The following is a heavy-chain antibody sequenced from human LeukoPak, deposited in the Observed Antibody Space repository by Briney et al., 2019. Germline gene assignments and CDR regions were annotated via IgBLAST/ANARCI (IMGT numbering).Heavy chain of an antibody. V-gene: IGHV1-69*01. D-gene: IGHD3-10*01. CDR3: ARRLLITMVRGVIDAFDI. Sequence: SVTVSCKASGGTFSSYAISWVRQAPGQGLEWMGGIIPIFGTANYAQKFQGRVTITADESTSTAYMELSSLRSEDTAVYYCARRLLITMVRGVIDAFDIWGQGTMVTVSS. J-gene: IGHJ3*02. CDR2: IIPIFGTA. CDR1: GGTFSSYA.